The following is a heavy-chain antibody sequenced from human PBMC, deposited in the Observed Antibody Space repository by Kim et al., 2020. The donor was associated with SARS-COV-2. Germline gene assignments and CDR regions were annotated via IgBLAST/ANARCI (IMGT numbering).Heavy chain of an antibody. J-gene: IGHJ4*02. Sequence: SPSFQGQVTIAADKSISTAYLQWSSLKASDTAMYYCARLSQSGSYASVDYWGQGTLVTVSS. CDR3: ARLSQSGSYASVDY. D-gene: IGHD1-26*01. V-gene: IGHV5-51*01.